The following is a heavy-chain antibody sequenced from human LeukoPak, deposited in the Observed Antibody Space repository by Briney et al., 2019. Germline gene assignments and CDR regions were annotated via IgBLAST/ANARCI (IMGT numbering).Heavy chain of an antibody. CDR3: ARGEAVAGQGYFDY. Sequence: ASETLSLTCTVSGGSISSYYWSWIRQPPGKGLEWIGYIYYSGSTNYNPSLKSLVTISVDTSKNQFSLKLSSVTAADTAVYYCARGEAVAGQGYFDYWGQGTLVTVSS. J-gene: IGHJ4*02. CDR1: GGSISSYY. V-gene: IGHV4-59*01. D-gene: IGHD6-19*01. CDR2: IYYSGST.